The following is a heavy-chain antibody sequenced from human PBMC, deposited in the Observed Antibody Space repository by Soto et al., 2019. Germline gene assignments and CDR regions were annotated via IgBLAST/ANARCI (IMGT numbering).Heavy chain of an antibody. D-gene: IGHD1-1*01. CDR1: GFNIPDYG. Sequence: EVQLLESGGGSVQPGGSLKLSCAVSGFNIPDYGVTWVRQPPGKGLEWVSGFTGGHGKTFYADSVRGRFTLSREDSRNLLYLLMDSLRVEDTAVYYCTRSNGFGDYWGQGTLVTVAS. CDR2: FTGGHGKT. J-gene: IGHJ4*02. CDR3: TRSNGFGDY. V-gene: IGHV3-23*01.